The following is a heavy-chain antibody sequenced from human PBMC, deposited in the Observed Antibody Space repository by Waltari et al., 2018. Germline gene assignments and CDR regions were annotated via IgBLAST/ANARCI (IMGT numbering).Heavy chain of an antibody. J-gene: IGHJ4*02. Sequence: QLQLQESGPGLVKPSGNLSLTCAVSGDTMSSTDWWSWVSQSQGKGLEWIGQVQRSDRTNYNPSFESLVTVSIDTSTNQFSLKVTSATAADTAVYFCARDRVRGIYLDSWGQGTLVTV. CDR3: ARDRVRGIYLDS. CDR2: VQRSDRT. CDR1: GDTMSSTDW. V-gene: IGHV4-4*02.